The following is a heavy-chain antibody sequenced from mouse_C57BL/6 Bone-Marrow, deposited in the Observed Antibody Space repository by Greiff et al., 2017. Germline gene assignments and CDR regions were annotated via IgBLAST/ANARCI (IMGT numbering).Heavy chain of an antibody. CDR1: GFTFSSYA. CDR2: ISDGGSYT. J-gene: IGHJ1*03. CDR3: AREGLRRGDWYFDV. D-gene: IGHD2-4*01. Sequence: EVKLVESGGGLVKPGGSLKLSCAASGFTFSSYAMSWVRQTPEKRLEWVATISDGGSYTYYPDNVKGRFTISRDNAKNNLYLQMSHLKSEDTAMYYCAREGLRRGDWYFDVWGTGTTVTVSS. V-gene: IGHV5-4*01.